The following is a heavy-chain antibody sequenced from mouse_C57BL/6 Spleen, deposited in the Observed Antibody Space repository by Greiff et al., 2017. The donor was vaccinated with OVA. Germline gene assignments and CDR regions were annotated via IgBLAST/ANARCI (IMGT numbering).Heavy chain of an antibody. CDR1: GYTFTSYW. V-gene: IGHV1-74*01. CDR3: AILPITTVVATDFDY. J-gene: IGHJ2*01. CDR2: IHPSDSDT. D-gene: IGHD1-1*01. Sequence: VKLQQPGAELVKPGASVKVSCKASGYTFTSYWMHWVKQRPGQGLEWIGRIHPSDSDTNYNQKFKGKATLTVDKSSSTAYMQLSSLTSEDSAVYYCAILPITTVVATDFDYWGQGTTLTVSS.